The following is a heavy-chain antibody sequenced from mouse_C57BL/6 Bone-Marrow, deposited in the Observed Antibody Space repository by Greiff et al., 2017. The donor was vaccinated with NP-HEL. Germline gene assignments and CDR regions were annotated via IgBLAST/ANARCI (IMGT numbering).Heavy chain of an antibody. CDR3: ARDQGYYSNYEKGFDY. D-gene: IGHD2-5*01. Sequence: DVKLVESGGGLVKPGGSLKLSCAASGFTFSSYAMSWVRQTPEKRLEWVATISDGGSYTYYPDNVKGRFTISRDNAKNNLYLQMSHLKSEDTAMYYCARDQGYYSNYEKGFDYWGQGTTLTVSS. V-gene: IGHV5-4*01. CDR2: ISDGGSYT. CDR1: GFTFSSYA. J-gene: IGHJ2*01.